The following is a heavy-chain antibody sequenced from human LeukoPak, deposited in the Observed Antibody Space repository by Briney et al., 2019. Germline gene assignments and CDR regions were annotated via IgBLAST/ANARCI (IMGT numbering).Heavy chain of an antibody. Sequence: SETLSLTCTVSGGSIRSYYWGWIRQPPGKGLEWIGSIYYSGSTYYNPSLKSRVTISVDTSKNQFSLKLSSVTAADTAVYYCASDIYYSSSRWGWFDPWGQGTLVTVSS. CDR3: ASDIYYSSSRWGWFDP. J-gene: IGHJ5*02. CDR1: GGSIRSYY. D-gene: IGHD6-13*01. V-gene: IGHV4-39*01. CDR2: IYYSGST.